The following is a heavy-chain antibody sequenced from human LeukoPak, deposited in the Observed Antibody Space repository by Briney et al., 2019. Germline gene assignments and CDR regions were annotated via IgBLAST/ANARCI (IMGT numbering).Heavy chain of an antibody. Sequence: SETLSLTCTVSGGSISSYYWNWIRQPPGKGLEWIGYIYYSGSTTYNPSLKSRVTISSDTSKNQFSLELSSVTAADTAVYYCARKDSRSWNFDYWDQGTLVTVSS. CDR3: ARKDSRSWNFDY. D-gene: IGHD6-13*01. CDR1: GGSISSYY. J-gene: IGHJ4*02. V-gene: IGHV4-59*01. CDR2: IYYSGST.